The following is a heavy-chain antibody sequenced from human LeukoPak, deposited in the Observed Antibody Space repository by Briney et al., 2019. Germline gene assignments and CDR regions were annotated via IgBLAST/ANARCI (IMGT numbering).Heavy chain of an antibody. Sequence: GASVKVSCKASGGTFSSYAISWVRQAPGQGLEWMGWMSPNSGDTGCAQKIQGRVTMTRDTSIGTAYKELSSLRSEDTAVYYCARTFRVDPGTDFDYWGQGTLVTVSS. J-gene: IGHJ4*02. CDR3: ARTFRVDPGTDFDY. D-gene: IGHD3-3*01. CDR1: GGTFSSYA. CDR2: MSPNSGDT. V-gene: IGHV1-8*02.